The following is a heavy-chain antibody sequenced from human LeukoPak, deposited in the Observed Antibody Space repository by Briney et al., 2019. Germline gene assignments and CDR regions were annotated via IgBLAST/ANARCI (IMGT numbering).Heavy chain of an antibody. CDR2: ISYDGSNK. V-gene: IGHV3-30*18. Sequence: PGGSLRLSCAASGFTLSSYGMHWVRQAPGKGLEWVAVISYDGSNKYYADSVKGRFTISRDNSKNTLYLQMNSLRAEDTAVYYCANDDASYGMDVWGQGTTVTVSS. J-gene: IGHJ6*02. CDR1: GFTLSSYG. CDR3: ANDDASYGMDV.